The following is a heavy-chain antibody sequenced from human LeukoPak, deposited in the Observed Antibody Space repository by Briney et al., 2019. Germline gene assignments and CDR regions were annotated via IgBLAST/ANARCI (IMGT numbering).Heavy chain of an antibody. D-gene: IGHD3-10*01. CDR1: GGSISNSSYY. J-gene: IGHJ5*02. Sequence: SETLSLTCTVSGGSISNSSYYWGWIRQSPGKGLEWIGNIYYSGRTYYNPSLKSRVTISVDTSKNQFSLNLNSVTAADTALYYCAGDTVTRKYGSGSIYWFDPWGQGTLVTVSS. V-gene: IGHV4-39*02. CDR3: AGDTVTRKYGSGSIYWFDP. CDR2: IYYSGRT.